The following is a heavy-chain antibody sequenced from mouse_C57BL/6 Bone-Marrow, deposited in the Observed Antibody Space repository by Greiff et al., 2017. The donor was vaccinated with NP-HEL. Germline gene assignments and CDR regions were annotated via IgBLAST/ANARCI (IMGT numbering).Heavy chain of an antibody. J-gene: IGHJ1*03. CDR1: EYEFPSHD. V-gene: IGHV5-2*01. D-gene: IGHD1-1*01. Sequence: EVKLVESGGGLVQPGESLKLSCESNEYEFPSHDMSWVRKTPEKRLELVAAINSDGGSTYYPDTMERRFIISRDNTKKTLYLQMSSLRSEDTALYYCARQRRYYGSWYFDVWGTGTTVTVSS. CDR2: INSDGGST. CDR3: ARQRRYYGSWYFDV.